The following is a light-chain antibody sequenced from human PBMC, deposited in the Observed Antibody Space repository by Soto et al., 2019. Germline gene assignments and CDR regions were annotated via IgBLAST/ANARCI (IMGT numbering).Light chain of an antibody. CDR2: LNSDGSH. CDR3: QTWGSGSHYV. V-gene: IGLV4-69*01. CDR1: SGHSSYA. Sequence: QLVLTQSPSASASLGASVKLTCTLSSGHSSYAIAWHQQQPEKGPRYLMKLNSDGSHSKGDGIPDRFSGSSSGAERYLTISSRQSEDEADYYCQTWGSGSHYVFGAGTKLTVL. J-gene: IGLJ1*01.